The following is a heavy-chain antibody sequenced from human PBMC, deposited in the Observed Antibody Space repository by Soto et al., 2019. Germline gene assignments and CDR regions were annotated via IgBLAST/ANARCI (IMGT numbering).Heavy chain of an antibody. CDR3: AKDEYYCSGSGYYIFYS. CDR2: ISHDGTNK. Sequence: PGGSLRRSCAASGFSFSSYGMHWVRQAPGKGLEWVAAISHDGTNKNYGDSVKGRFTISRDNSKKTLYLQMNSLRPEDTALYYCAKDEYYCSGSGYYIFYSWGQGTLVTVS. V-gene: IGHV3-30*18. J-gene: IGHJ4*02. CDR1: GFSFSSYG. D-gene: IGHD3-22*01.